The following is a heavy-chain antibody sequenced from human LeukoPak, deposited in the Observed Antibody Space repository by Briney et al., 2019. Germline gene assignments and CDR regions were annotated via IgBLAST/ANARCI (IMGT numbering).Heavy chain of an antibody. D-gene: IGHD6-13*01. V-gene: IGHV4-34*01. Sequence: SETLSLTCAVYGGSFSGYYWSWIRQPPGKGLEWIGEINHSGSTNYNPSLKSRVTISVDTSKNQFSLKLSSVTAADTAVYYCARESGYSSSWYPFDYWGQGTLVTVSS. J-gene: IGHJ4*02. CDR1: GGSFSGYY. CDR2: INHSGST. CDR3: ARESGYSSSWYPFDY.